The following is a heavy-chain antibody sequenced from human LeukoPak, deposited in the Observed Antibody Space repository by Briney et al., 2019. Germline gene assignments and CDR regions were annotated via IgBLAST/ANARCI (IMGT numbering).Heavy chain of an antibody. D-gene: IGHD1-14*01. Sequence: PGESLKISCKGSGYSFTTHWIGWVRQMPGKGLEWMGTIYPGDSDTRYSPSFQGQVSISADKSINTAYLQWRSLRASDTAIYYCARRGASAEYFESWGQGTLVTVSS. J-gene: IGHJ4*02. CDR2: IYPGDSDT. CDR3: ARRGASAEYFES. CDR1: GYSFTTHW. V-gene: IGHV5-51*01.